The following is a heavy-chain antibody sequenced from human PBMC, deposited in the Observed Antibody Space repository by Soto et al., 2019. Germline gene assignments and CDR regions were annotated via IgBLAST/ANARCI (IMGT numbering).Heavy chain of an antibody. J-gene: IGHJ6*02. Sequence: QVQLVQSGAEVKKPGSSVKVSCKASGGTFSSYAISWVRQAPGQGLEWMGGIIPIFGTANYGQKFQGRVTITADESTSTAYMERGSLRSQDTAVYYCARDVTTRVGPYYDCGMDVWGQGTTVTVS. V-gene: IGHV1-69*12. CDR1: GGTFSSYA. CDR2: IIPIFGTA. CDR3: ARDVTTRVGPYYDCGMDV. D-gene: IGHD4-17*01.